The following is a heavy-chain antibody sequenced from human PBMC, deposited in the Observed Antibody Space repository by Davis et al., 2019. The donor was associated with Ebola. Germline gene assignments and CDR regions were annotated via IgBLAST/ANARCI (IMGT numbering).Heavy chain of an antibody. CDR2: VSRKGDS. V-gene: IGHV3-23*01. CDR3: AKEMEVTKPYDH. J-gene: IGHJ4*02. CDR1: GFTFNKYG. D-gene: IGHD2-21*02. Sequence: PGGSLRLSCAASGFTFNKYGMSWVRQALGKGLEWVAAVSRKGDSYYADSVKGRFTVSRDTSKDTLFLQMDSLRDGDTAIYYCAKEMEVTKPYDHWGQGTLVTVSS.